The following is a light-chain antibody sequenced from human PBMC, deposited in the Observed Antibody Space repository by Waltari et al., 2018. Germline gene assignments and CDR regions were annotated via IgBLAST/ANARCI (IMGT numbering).Light chain of an antibody. J-gene: IGKJ2*01. CDR2: GAS. CDR1: QSIDTD. CDR3: QQSYSPPYT. V-gene: IGKV1-39*01. Sequence: DIQITQSPASLSAPVGGRLTVTCRASQSIDTDLNLYQHKPGTAPKLLLFGASSLHRGVPGRFSGSGSGTDFTLTITSLLPDDFATYYCQQSYSPPYTFGRGTKLEIK.